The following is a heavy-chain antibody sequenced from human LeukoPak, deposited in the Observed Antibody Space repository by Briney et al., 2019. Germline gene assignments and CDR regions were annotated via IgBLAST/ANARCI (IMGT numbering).Heavy chain of an antibody. CDR3: AKDNRGTYYFYYFDY. D-gene: IGHD1-26*01. J-gene: IGHJ4*02. CDR1: GFTFDDYA. Sequence: GRSLRLSCATSGFTFDDYAMHWVRQAPGKGLEWVSGISSNSDRTVYADSVKGRFTISRDNAKKSPYLQMNSLRGEDTALYYCAKDNRGTYYFYYFDYWGQGTPVTVSS. V-gene: IGHV3-9*01. CDR2: ISSNSDRT.